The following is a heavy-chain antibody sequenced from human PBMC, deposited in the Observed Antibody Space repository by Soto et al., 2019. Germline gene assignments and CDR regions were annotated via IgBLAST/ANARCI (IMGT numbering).Heavy chain of an antibody. J-gene: IGHJ1*01. Sequence: PRLSRTAAEVTLNNKVITWVRQAPGKGVEWVSAINGIGGRRYSAASVKGLFAISRDNSKNTLYLQINSLIAEDTSVFYCSEKTTLGDHFGLWGQGTLVTVSS. V-gene: IGHV3-23*01. CDR3: SEKTTLGDHFGL. D-gene: IGHD3-10*01. CDR2: INGIGGRR. CDR1: EVTLNNKV.